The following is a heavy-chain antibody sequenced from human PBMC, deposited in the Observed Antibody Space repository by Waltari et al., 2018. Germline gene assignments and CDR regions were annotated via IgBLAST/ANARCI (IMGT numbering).Heavy chain of an antibody. J-gene: IGHJ4*02. CDR1: GFTFDDYA. CDR3: AKDYWAKYSSGYYREPSFDY. CDR2: ISWNSGSI. D-gene: IGHD3-22*01. V-gene: IGHV3-9*01. Sequence: EVQLVESGGGLVQPGRSLRLSCAASGFTFDDYAMHWVRQAPGKGLGWVSGISWNSGSIGYEDSVKGRFTISRDNAKNSLYLQMNSLRAEYTALYYCAKDYWAKYSSGYYREPSFDYWGQGTLVTVSS.